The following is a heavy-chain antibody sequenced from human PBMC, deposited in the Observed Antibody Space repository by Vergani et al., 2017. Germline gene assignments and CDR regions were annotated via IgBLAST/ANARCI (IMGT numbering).Heavy chain of an antibody. J-gene: IGHJ5*01. CDR2: IKSDGSIT. CDR1: GFSFSGYW. D-gene: IGHD5-12*01. V-gene: IGHV3-74*01. Sequence: EVQLVESGGGLIHPGGSLRLSCEGSGFSFSGYWMHWVRQSPEKGLVWVSRIKSDGSITNYADSVKGRFPISRDNAKNTLYLEMNSLRGDYTAIYYCVRARCSGPCFMSNWFDSWGQGTLVTVSS. CDR3: VRARCSGPCFMSNWFDS.